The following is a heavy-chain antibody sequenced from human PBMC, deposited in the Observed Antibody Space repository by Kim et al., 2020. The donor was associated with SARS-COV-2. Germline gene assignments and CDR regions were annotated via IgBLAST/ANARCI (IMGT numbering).Heavy chain of an antibody. J-gene: IGHJ4*02. CDR3: ARGPYYDSSGSNYFDY. Sequence: LKSRVTISVDTSKNQFSLKLSSVTAAGTAVYYCARGPYYDSSGSNYFDYWGQGTLVTVSS. V-gene: IGHV4-34*01. D-gene: IGHD3-22*01.